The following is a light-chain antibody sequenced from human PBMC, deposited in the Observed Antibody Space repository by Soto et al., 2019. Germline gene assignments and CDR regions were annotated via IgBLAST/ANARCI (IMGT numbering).Light chain of an antibody. Sequence: DSQLTQSPSFLSASIGDRVTITCRASQDFSNFLAWYQQKPGRAPKLLMYDASTLQSGVPSRFSGRGSGTEFPFTIKSLQPEDFANYFWQHLYSFPLPFGGGTKVDIK. J-gene: IGKJ4*01. CDR2: DAS. V-gene: IGKV1-9*01. CDR1: QDFSNF. CDR3: QHLYSFPLP.